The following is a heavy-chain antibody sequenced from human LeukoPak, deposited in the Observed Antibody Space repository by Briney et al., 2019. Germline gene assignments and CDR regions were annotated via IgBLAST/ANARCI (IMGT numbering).Heavy chain of an antibody. J-gene: IGHJ4*02. Sequence: SETLSLTCTVSGDSIGTYYWSWIRQPPGRGLEWIGHVYYSGSTNYNPSLKSRVAISVDTSKNQFSLKPSSVTAADTAVYYCARDRSSPGYSHGRIFAYWGLGTLVTVSS. CDR2: VYYSGST. V-gene: IGHV4-59*01. CDR3: ARDRSSPGYSHGRIFAY. D-gene: IGHD5-18*01. CDR1: GDSIGTYY.